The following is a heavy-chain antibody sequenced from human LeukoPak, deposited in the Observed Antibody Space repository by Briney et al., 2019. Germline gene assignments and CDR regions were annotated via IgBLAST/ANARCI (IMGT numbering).Heavy chain of an antibody. Sequence: PGGSLRLSCAASGFTFSSYAMSWVRQAPGKGLEWVSAISGSGGSTYYADSVKGRFTISRDNSKNTLYLQMNSLRAEDTAVYYCAKDTPSVNTKMDYYMDVWGKGTTVTVSS. D-gene: IGHD5-24*01. CDR2: ISGSGGST. CDR3: AKDTPSVNTKMDYYMDV. CDR1: GFTFSSYA. V-gene: IGHV3-23*01. J-gene: IGHJ6*03.